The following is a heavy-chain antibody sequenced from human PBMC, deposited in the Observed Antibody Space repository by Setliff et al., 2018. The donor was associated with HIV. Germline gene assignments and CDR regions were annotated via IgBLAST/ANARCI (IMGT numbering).Heavy chain of an antibody. CDR3: ARDVAVASFFNY. D-gene: IGHD6-19*01. CDR1: GFTFSTYG. V-gene: IGHV3-33*05. Sequence: PGGSLRLSCAVSGFTFSTYGMHWVRQAPGKGLEWVTFIEHDGSKKFYADSVKGRFTISRDNAKNSLYLQMSSLRAEDTAVYYCARDVAVASFFNYWGQGTLVTVSS. J-gene: IGHJ4*02. CDR2: IEHDGSKK.